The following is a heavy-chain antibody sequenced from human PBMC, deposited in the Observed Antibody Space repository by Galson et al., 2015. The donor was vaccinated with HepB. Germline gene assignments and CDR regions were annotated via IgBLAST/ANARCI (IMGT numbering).Heavy chain of an antibody. Sequence: SLRLSCAASGFTFANYGLHWVRQAPGKGLEWVAIISYDGSDKKYADSVKGRFTVSRDNSKNTLYLQLHSVRTEDTAVYYCAREDNWNYWVYWGQGPLVTVSS. CDR2: ISYDGSDK. V-gene: IGHV3-30*03. CDR1: GFTFANYG. J-gene: IGHJ4*02. CDR3: AREDNWNYWVY. D-gene: IGHD1-7*01.